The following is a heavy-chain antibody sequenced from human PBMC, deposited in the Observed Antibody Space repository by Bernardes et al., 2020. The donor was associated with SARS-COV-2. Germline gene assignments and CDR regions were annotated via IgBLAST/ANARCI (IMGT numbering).Heavy chain of an antibody. D-gene: IGHD7-27*01. J-gene: IGHJ6*02. Sequence: SETLSLTCAVSGGSFSGYYWTWIRQPPGKGLDWIGEINHSGSTNYNPSLKSRVTISVDTSKNQFSLRLSSVTAADTAVYYCARGGLGIRKYYYHYGMDVWGQGTTVTVSS. CDR2: INHSGST. CDR1: GGSFSGYY. V-gene: IGHV4-34*01. CDR3: ARGGLGIRKYYYHYGMDV.